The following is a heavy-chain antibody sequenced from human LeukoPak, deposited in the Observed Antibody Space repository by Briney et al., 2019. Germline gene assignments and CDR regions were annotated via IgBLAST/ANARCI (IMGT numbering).Heavy chain of an antibody. CDR3: ARVQGATVTTXFDP. J-gene: IGHJ5*02. CDR2: INHSGST. V-gene: IGHV4-34*01. D-gene: IGHD4-11*01. Sequence: SETLSLTCAVYGGSFSGYYWSWIRQPPGKGLEWIGEINHSGSTNYNPSLKSRVTISVDTSKNQFSLKLSSVTAADTAVYYCARVQGATVTTXFDPWGQGTLVTVS. CDR1: GGSFSGYY.